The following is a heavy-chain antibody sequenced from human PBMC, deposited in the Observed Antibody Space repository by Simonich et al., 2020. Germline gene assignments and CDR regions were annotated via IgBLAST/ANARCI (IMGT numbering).Heavy chain of an antibody. Sequence: EVQLVESGGGLVKPGGSLRLSCAASGFTFSSYSMNWVRQAPGKGLEWVASISSSSSYIYYADSVKGRFTISRDNAKNSLYLQMNSMRAEDTAVYYCARGIVGASGAFDIWGQGTMVTVSS. D-gene: IGHD1-26*01. CDR3: ARGIVGASGAFDI. CDR2: ISSSSSYI. J-gene: IGHJ3*02. V-gene: IGHV3-21*01. CDR1: GFTFSSYS.